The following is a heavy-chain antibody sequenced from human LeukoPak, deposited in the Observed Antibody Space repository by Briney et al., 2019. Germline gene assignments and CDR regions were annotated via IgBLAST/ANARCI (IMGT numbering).Heavy chain of an antibody. J-gene: IGHJ3*02. D-gene: IGHD2-8*02. Sequence: GGSLRLSCAASGFTFSSYAMSWVRQAPGKGLEWVSVIYGGGSTYYADSVKGRFTISRDNSKNTLYLQMNSLSAEDTAVYYCAREDPGHWSRRAFDIWGQGTVVTVTS. CDR3: AREDPGHWSRRAFDI. CDR2: IYGGGST. CDR1: GFTFSSYA. V-gene: IGHV3-53*01.